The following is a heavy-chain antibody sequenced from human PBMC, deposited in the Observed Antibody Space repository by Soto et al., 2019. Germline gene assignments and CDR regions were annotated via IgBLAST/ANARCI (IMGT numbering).Heavy chain of an antibody. Sequence: ASVKVSCKASGYTFTSYGMHWVRQAPGQRLEWMAWINAGNGNTKYSQKFQGRVTITRDTSASTAYMELRSLRSDDTAVYYCARDPQKIGYCSSGSCYNWFDPWGQGTLVTVSS. CDR1: GYTFTSYG. CDR2: INAGNGNT. CDR3: ARDPQKIGYCSSGSCYNWFDP. V-gene: IGHV1-3*01. J-gene: IGHJ5*02. D-gene: IGHD2-15*01.